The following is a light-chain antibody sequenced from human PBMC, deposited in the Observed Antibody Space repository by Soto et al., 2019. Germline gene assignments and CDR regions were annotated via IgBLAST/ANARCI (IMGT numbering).Light chain of an antibody. J-gene: IGLJ1*01. CDR2: EVS. CDR3: CSYTSRITYV. Sequence: QSALTQPASVSGSPGQSITISCTGTSSDVGGYNHVSWYQQHPGKAPKLMIYEVSNRPSGVSSRFSASKSGNTASLTISGLQAEDEADYYCCSYTSRITYVFGTGTKVTVL. V-gene: IGLV2-14*01. CDR1: SSDVGGYNH.